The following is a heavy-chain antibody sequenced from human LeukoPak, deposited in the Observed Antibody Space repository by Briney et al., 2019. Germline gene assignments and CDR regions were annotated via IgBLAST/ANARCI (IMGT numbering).Heavy chain of an antibody. V-gene: IGHV1-69*13. J-gene: IGHJ4*02. CDR2: IIPIFGTA. D-gene: IGHD2-2*02. Sequence: SVKVSCKASGGTFSSYAISWVRQAPGQGLEWMGGIIPIFGTANYAQKFQGRVTITADESTSTAYMELSSLRSEDTAVYYCARLGEGYCSSTSCYMGDDYWGQGTLVTVST. CDR3: ARLGEGYCSSTSCYMGDDY. CDR1: GGTFSSYA.